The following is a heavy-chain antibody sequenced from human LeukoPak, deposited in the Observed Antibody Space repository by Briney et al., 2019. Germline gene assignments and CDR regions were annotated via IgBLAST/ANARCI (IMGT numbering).Heavy chain of an antibody. CDR2: IWFDGTNK. D-gene: IGHD5-12*01. Sequence: GRSLRLSCAASGFTFSNYGMHWVRQAPGKGLEWVAVIWFDGTNKYYADSVRGRFTISRDNSENTLYLQMSSLRAEDTAVYYCARDRGVAAHLDYWGQGTLVTVSS. CDR3: ARDRGVAAHLDY. V-gene: IGHV3-33*01. CDR1: GFTFSNYG. J-gene: IGHJ4*02.